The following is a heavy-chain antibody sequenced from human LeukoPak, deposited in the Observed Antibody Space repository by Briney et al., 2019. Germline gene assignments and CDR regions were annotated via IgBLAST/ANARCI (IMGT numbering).Heavy chain of an antibody. CDR1: GFTFSSYS. Sequence: PGGSLRLSCAASGFTFSSYSMNWVRQAPGKGLEWVSSISSSSSYIYYADSVKGRFTISRDNAKNSLHLQMNSLRAEDTAVYYCARGGKAVAEYDYWGQGTLVTVSS. J-gene: IGHJ4*02. CDR3: ARGGKAVAEYDY. D-gene: IGHD6-19*01. CDR2: ISSSSSYI. V-gene: IGHV3-21*01.